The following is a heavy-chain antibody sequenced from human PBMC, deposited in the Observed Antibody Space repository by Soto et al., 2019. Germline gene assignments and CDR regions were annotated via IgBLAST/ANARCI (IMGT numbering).Heavy chain of an antibody. CDR1: GYSFTSYW. CDR3: ARPRYYGSGSQFPDANWFDP. CDR2: IYPGDSDT. J-gene: IGHJ5*02. Sequence: GESLKISCKGSGYSFTSYWIGWVRQMPGKGLEWMGIIYPGDSDTRYSPSFQGQVTVSADKSISTAYLQWSSLKASDTAMYYCARPRYYGSGSQFPDANWFDPWGQGTLVTVSS. V-gene: IGHV5-51*01. D-gene: IGHD3-10*01.